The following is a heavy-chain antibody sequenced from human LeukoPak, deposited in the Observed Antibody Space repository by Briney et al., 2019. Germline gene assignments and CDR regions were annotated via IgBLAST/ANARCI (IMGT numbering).Heavy chain of an antibody. J-gene: IGHJ6*03. CDR1: GGSISSSSYY. D-gene: IGHD3-3*01. CDR2: IYYSGST. V-gene: IGHV4-39*07. Sequence: PSETLSLTCTVSGGSISSSSYYWGWIRQPPGKGLEWIGSIYYSGSTYYNPSLKSRVTISVDTSKNQFSLKLSSVTAADTAVYYCARVSNYDFWSGYYGYYMDVWGKGTTVTVSS. CDR3: ARVSNYDFWSGYYGYYMDV.